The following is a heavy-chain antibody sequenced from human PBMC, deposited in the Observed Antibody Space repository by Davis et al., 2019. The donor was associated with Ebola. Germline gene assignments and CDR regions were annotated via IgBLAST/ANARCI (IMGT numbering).Heavy chain of an antibody. D-gene: IGHD2-21*02. CDR2: LGTSADT. CDR1: GFIFRSYV. J-gene: IGHJ3*02. Sequence: PGGSLRLSCAASGFIFRSYVMSWVRQAPGKGLEWVSTLGTSADTYYADSVKGRFTISRDNSRNTLYLQMNGLRVEDTAIYYCAKDTANIWFDIWGKGKMVTVSS. CDR3: AKDTANIWFDI. V-gene: IGHV3-23*01.